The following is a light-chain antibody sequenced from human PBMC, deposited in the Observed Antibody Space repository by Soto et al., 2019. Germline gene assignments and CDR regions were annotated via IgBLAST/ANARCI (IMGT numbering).Light chain of an antibody. CDR2: GVS. V-gene: IGKV3-20*01. J-gene: IGKJ1*01. CDR1: QSVSSSY. CDR3: QQYGSSAWT. Sequence: EIVLTQSPGTLSLSPGERAALSCRASQSVSSSYLAWYQQKPGQAPRLLIYGVSTRATDIPDRFSGSGSGTDFTLTISRLEPEDFAVYYCQQYGSSAWTCGQGTKG.